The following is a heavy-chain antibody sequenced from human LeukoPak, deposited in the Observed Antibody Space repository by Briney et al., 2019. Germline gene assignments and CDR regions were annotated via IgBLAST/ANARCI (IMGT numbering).Heavy chain of an antibody. V-gene: IGHV1-18*01. Sequence: GASEKVSCKASVYTFTSNGICWVRQAPGPGLGWMGWISAYNGNTNYAQKLQGRVTMTTDTSTSTGYMELRSLRSDVTAVYYCARYTGTIPDYWGQGTLVTVSS. CDR3: ARYTGTIPDY. D-gene: IGHD1-7*01. CDR2: ISAYNGNT. J-gene: IGHJ4*02. CDR1: VYTFTSNG.